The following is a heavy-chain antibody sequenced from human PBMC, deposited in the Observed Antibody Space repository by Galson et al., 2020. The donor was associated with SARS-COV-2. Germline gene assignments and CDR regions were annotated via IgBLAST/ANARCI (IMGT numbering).Heavy chain of an antibody. CDR3: ARLPNYDSSGSYEWDDY. Sequence: SETLSLTCTVSGGSISNYYWSWIRQPPGKGLEWIGYIYYSGNTDYNPSLKSRATISVDTSKNQFSLKLSSVTAADTAVYYCARLPNYDSSGSYEWDDYWGRGTLVTVSS. D-gene: IGHD3-22*01. V-gene: IGHV4-59*08. CDR2: IYYSGNT. CDR1: GGSISNYY. J-gene: IGHJ4*02.